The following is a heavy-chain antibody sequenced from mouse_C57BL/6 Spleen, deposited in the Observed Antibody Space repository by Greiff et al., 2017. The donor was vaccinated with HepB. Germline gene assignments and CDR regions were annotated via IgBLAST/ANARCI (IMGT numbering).Heavy chain of an antibody. CDR2: IYPSDSET. D-gene: IGHD1-1*01. CDR1: GYTFTSYW. CDR3: ASGPPYGSSPFDY. V-gene: IGHV1-61*01. Sequence: QVQLQQPGAELVRPGSSVKLSCKASGYTFTSYWMDWVKQRPGQGLEWIGNIYPSDSETHYNQKFKDKATLTVDKSSSTAYMQLSSLTSEDSAVYYCASGPPYGSSPFDYWGQGTTLTVSS. J-gene: IGHJ2*01.